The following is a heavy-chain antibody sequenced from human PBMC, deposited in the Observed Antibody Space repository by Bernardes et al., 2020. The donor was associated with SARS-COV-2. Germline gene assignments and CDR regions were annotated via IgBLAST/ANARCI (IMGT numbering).Heavy chain of an antibody. D-gene: IGHD6-13*01. Sequence: GGSLRLSCAASGFTFDDYAMHWVRQAPGKGLEWVSGISWNSGSIGYADSVKGRFTISRDNAKNSLYLQMNSLRAEDTALYYCATLGGRIAAAGGYYYGSGGHWFDPWGQGTLVTVSS. J-gene: IGHJ5*02. V-gene: IGHV3-9*01. CDR1: GFTFDDYA. CDR3: ATLGGRIAAAGGYYYGSGGHWFDP. CDR2: ISWNSGSI.